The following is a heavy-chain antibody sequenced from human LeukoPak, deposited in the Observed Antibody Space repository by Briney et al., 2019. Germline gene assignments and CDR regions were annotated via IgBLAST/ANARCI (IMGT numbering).Heavy chain of an antibody. CDR2: ISSSGGTT. Sequence: GGSLRLSCAASGFTFSRYSMSWIRQAPGEGLEWASAISSSGGTTYYADSVKGRFTISRDNSKNTLYLQMNSLRAEDTAVYYCAKDWCIDYWGQGTLVTVSS. CDR1: GFTFSRYS. V-gene: IGHV3-23*01. D-gene: IGHD2-8*01. J-gene: IGHJ4*02. CDR3: AKDWCIDY.